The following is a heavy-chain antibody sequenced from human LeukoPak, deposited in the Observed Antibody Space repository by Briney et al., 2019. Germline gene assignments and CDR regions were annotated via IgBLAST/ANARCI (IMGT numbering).Heavy chain of an antibody. CDR1: GGSIRGYC. V-gene: IGHV4-34*01. J-gene: IGHJ3*02. Sequence: PSETLSLTGAVYGGSIRGYCWSWIRQHPGKGLEWIGEINHSGSTNYNPSLKSRVTISVDTSKNQFSLKLSSVTAAYTAVYHCSRDFAFDIWGQGTMFTVSS. CDR2: INHSGST. CDR3: SRDFAFDI.